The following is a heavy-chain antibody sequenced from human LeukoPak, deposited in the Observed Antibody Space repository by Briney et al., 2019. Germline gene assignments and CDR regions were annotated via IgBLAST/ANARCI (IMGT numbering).Heavy chain of an antibody. CDR3: ARRLTTGGFFDY. J-gene: IGHJ4*02. CDR2: ISSSSSYT. V-gene: IGHV3-11*06. Sequence: SGGSLRLSCAASGFTFSDYYMSWIRQAPGKGLEWVSYISSSSSYTNYADSVKGRFTISRDNAKNSLYLQMNSLRVEDTAVYYCARRLTTGGFFDYWGQGTLVTVSS. D-gene: IGHD4-11*01. CDR1: GFTFSDYY.